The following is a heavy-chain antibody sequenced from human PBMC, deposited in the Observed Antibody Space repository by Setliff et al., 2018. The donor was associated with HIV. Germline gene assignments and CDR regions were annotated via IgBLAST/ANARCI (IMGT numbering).Heavy chain of an antibody. CDR2: IYHSGNT. CDR3: ATGITVAPDY. Sequence: SETLSLTCTVSGVSISSYYWSWVRQPPGKGLEWIGEIYHSGNTNYNPSLKSRVTISVDTSKHQFSLKLNFMTAADTAVYFCATGITVAPDYWGQGSLVTVSS. V-gene: IGHV4-34*01. D-gene: IGHD6-19*01. J-gene: IGHJ4*02. CDR1: GVSISSYY.